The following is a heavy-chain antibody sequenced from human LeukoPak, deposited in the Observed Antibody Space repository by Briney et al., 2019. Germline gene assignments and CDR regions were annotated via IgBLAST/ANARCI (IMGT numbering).Heavy chain of an antibody. J-gene: IGHJ4*02. CDR2: TFYSGST. CDR1: GGSISSGGYS. V-gene: IGHV4-30-4*07. D-gene: IGHD5-24*01. CDR3: AREGYRDDYPSGLDY. Sequence: SETLSLTCAVSGGSISSGGYSWNWIRQPPGKGLEWIGYTFYSGSTYYNPSLKSRVTLSVDTSKNQFSLKLSSVTAADTAVYYCAREGYRDDYPSGLDYWGQGTLVTVSS.